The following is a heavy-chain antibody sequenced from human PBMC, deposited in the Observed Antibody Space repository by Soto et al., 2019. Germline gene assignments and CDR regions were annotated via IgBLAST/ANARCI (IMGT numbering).Heavy chain of an antibody. D-gene: IGHD6-13*01. CDR3: ARELYAAAPADAFDI. Sequence: ASVKVSCKASGYTFTGYYMHWVRQAPGQGLEWMGWINPNSGGTNYAQKFQGWVTMTRDTSISTAYMELSRLRSDDTAVYYCARELYAAAPADAFDIWGQGTMVTVSS. V-gene: IGHV1-2*04. CDR2: INPNSGGT. CDR1: GYTFTGYY. J-gene: IGHJ3*02.